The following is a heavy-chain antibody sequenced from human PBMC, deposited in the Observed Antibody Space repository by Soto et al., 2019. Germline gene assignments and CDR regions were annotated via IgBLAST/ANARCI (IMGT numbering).Heavy chain of an antibody. V-gene: IGHV3-23*01. CDR1: GFTFSSYA. CDR2: ISGSGGST. Sequence: GGSLRLSCAASGFTFSSYAMSWVPQAPGKGLEWVSAISGSGGSTYYADSVKGRFTISRDNSKNTLYLQMNSLRAEDTAVYYCAKIGPSSSSARGKGYWGQGTLVTVSS. CDR3: AKIGPSSSSARGKGY. D-gene: IGHD6-6*01. J-gene: IGHJ4*02.